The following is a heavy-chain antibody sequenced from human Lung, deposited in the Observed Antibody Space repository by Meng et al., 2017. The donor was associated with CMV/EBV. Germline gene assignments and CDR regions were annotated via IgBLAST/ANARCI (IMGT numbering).Heavy chain of an antibody. Sequence: ASVKVSCKTSGFNFYGFYIHWVRRAPGQGLEWMGRINPKNGDPKYAQRFEGRVSMTTDTSITTVYMELRSLRSDDTAFYYCTRRPLGSTRPFAYWGQGTLDTVSS. V-gene: IGHV1-2*06. D-gene: IGHD1-26*01. CDR1: GFNFYGFY. J-gene: IGHJ4*02. CDR2: INPKNGDP. CDR3: TRRPLGSTRPFAY.